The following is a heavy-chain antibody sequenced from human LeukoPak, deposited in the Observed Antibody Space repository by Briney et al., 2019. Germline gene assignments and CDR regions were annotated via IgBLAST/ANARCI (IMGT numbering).Heavy chain of an antibody. CDR1: GFTFSSYW. CDR2: IKQDGSEK. J-gene: IGHJ6*03. D-gene: IGHD6-13*01. V-gene: IGHV3-7*03. CDR3: ARGAAADFYYYYYMDV. Sequence: GGSLRLSCAASGFTFSSYWMSWVRQVPGKGLEWVANIKQDGSEKYYVDSVKGRFTISRDNAKNSLYLQMNSLRAEDTAVYFCARGAAADFYYYYYMDVWGRGTTVTVSS.